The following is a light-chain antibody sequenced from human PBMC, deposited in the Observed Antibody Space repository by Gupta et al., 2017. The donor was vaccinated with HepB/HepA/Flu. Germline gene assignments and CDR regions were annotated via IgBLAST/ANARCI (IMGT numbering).Light chain of an antibody. J-gene: IGLJ3*02. V-gene: IGLV1-40*01. CDR2: GNT. Sequence: QFVLTQPPSVSGAPGQRVTISCTGSDSDIGAYVDVHWSPHVAGRAPKLLIYGNTNRPSGVPDRFSGSKSGTAASLAITGLQAEDEADYYCQSYDSGLSVWVFGGGTKVTVL. CDR3: QSYDSGLSVWV. CDR1: DSDIGAYVD.